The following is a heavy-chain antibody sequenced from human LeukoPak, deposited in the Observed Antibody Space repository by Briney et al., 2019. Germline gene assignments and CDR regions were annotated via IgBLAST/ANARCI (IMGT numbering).Heavy chain of an antibody. D-gene: IGHD6-6*01. V-gene: IGHV3-64D*09. CDR3: VKAPSSYYYHMDV. CDR1: GFTFSAYA. CDR2: ISSSGGRT. J-gene: IGHJ6*02. Sequence: GGSLRLSCSASGFTFSAYAMHWVRQAPGKGLEYVSAISSSGGRTYYADSVKGRFTISRDNSKNTLYLQMSSLRAEDTAVYYYVKAPSSYYYHMDVWGQGTTVTVSS.